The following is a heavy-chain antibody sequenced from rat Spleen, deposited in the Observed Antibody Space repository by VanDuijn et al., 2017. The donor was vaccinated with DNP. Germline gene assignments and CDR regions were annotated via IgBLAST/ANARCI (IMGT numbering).Heavy chain of an antibody. Sequence: EVQLVESGGGLVQPGRSLKLSCAASGFTFSDYNMAWVRQAPERGLEWVATISYDGTSTYYRDSVKGRFTISRDNAKSTLYLQMDSLRSEDTATYYCTTGSNYYDGSYSAFDYWGQGVMVTVSS. J-gene: IGHJ2*01. CDR3: TTGSNYYDGSYSAFDY. CDR2: ISYDGTST. D-gene: IGHD1-12*02. V-gene: IGHV5-7*01. CDR1: GFTFSDYN.